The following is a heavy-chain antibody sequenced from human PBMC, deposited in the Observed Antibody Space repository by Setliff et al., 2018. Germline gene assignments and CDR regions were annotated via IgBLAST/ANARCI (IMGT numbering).Heavy chain of an antibody. CDR1: GGTFSDYY. V-gene: IGHV4-34*01. Sequence: SETLSLTCAAYGGTFSDYYWTWIRQPPGKGLEWIGEINHRGSTNYNPPLKSRVTISVDTSKNQFSLKLSSVTAADTAVYYCARGLIAAAGVWFDPWGQGTLVTVSS. D-gene: IGHD6-13*01. CDR3: ARGLIAAAGVWFDP. J-gene: IGHJ5*02. CDR2: INHRGST.